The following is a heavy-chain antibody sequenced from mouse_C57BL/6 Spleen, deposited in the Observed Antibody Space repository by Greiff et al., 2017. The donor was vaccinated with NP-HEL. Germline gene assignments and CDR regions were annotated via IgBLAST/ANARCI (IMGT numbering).Heavy chain of an antibody. Sequence: EVKLVESGGDLVKPGGSLKLSCAASGFTFSSYGMSWVRQTPDKRLECVSTISSGGSYTYYPDRVKGRFTIYRDNAKSTLYLQMRSLKSEDTAMYYCARRRYHYDGYAMDYWGQGTSVTVSS. J-gene: IGHJ4*01. CDR3: ARRRYHYDGYAMDY. CDR1: GFTFSSYG. D-gene: IGHD1-2*01. V-gene: IGHV5-6*01. CDR2: ISSGGSYT.